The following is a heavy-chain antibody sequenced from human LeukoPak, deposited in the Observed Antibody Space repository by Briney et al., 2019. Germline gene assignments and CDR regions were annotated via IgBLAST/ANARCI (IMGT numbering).Heavy chain of an antibody. CDR1: GYTFTSYG. Sequence: ASVTVSCTASGYTFTSYGISWVRQAPGQGLEWMGWISAYNGNTNYAQKLQGRVTMTTDTSTSTAYMELRSLRSDDTAVYYCARARRLLWFGELSRYYFDYWGQGTLVTVSS. D-gene: IGHD3-10*01. V-gene: IGHV1-18*01. J-gene: IGHJ4*02. CDR2: ISAYNGNT. CDR3: ARARRLLWFGELSRYYFDY.